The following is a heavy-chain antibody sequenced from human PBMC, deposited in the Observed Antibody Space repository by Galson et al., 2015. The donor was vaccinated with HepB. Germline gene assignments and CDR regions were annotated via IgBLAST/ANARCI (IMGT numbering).Heavy chain of an antibody. V-gene: IGHV3-30*03. D-gene: IGHD3-22*01. Sequence: SLRLSCAASGFTFSNYGTHWVRQAPGKGLEWVAVISYDGTKKYYADSVKGRFTISRDNSRNTLYLQLNNLRADDTAVYYCATRRITMILHDYWGRGTLVTVSS. CDR1: GFTFSNYG. CDR3: ATRRITMILHDY. CDR2: ISYDGTKK. J-gene: IGHJ4*02.